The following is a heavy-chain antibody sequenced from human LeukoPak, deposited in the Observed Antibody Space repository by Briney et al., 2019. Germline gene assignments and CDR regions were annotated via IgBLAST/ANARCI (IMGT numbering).Heavy chain of an antibody. CDR2: INPNSGGT. Sequence: ASVKVSCKASGYTFTGYYMHWVRQAPGQGLEWMGWINPNSGGTNYAQKFQGRVTMTRDTSSSTAYMELSRLRSDDTAVYYCATSSAYYYDSSGYPPAGLDYWGQGTLVTVSS. V-gene: IGHV1-2*02. CDR3: ATSSAYYYDSSGYPPAGLDY. CDR1: GYTFTGYY. D-gene: IGHD3-22*01. J-gene: IGHJ4*02.